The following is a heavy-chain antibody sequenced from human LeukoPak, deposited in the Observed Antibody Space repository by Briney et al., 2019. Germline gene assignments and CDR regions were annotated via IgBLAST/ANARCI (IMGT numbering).Heavy chain of an antibody. Sequence: ASVKVSCKASGYTFSSYGISWVRLAPGQGLEWMGWISGYNGNTNYAQKLQGRVTMTTDTSTSTAYMELRSLRSGDTAVYYCARDSSTGASGWYGVFDYWGQGTLVTVSS. CDR2: ISGYNGNT. CDR1: GYTFSSYG. CDR3: ARDSSTGASGWYGVFDY. J-gene: IGHJ4*02. V-gene: IGHV1-18*01. D-gene: IGHD6-19*01.